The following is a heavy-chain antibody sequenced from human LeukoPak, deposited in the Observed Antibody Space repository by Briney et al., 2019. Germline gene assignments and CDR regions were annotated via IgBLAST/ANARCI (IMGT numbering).Heavy chain of an antibody. D-gene: IGHD5-18*01. J-gene: IGHJ4*02. V-gene: IGHV3-48*04. CDR3: ARGVRDTAMEGIY. CDR2: ISSSSSTI. CDR1: GFTFSSYS. Sequence: GGSLRLSCAASGFTFSSYSMNWVRQAPGKGLEWVSYISSSSSTIYYADSVKGRFTISRDNAKNSLYLQMNSLRAEDTAVYYCARGVRDTAMEGIYWGQGTLVTVSS.